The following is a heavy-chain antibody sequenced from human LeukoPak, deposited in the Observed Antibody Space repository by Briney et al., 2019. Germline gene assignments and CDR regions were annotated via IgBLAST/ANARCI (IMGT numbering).Heavy chain of an antibody. CDR3: ARERIAAAASPHMDV. Sequence: GASVKVSCKASGYTFTSYYMHWVRQAPGQGLEWMGIINPSGGSTSYAQKFQGRVTMTRDTSTSTVYMELSSLRSEDTAVYYCARERIAAAASPHMDVWGKGTTVTVSS. CDR1: GYTFTSYY. V-gene: IGHV1-46*01. CDR2: INPSGGST. J-gene: IGHJ6*03. D-gene: IGHD6-13*01.